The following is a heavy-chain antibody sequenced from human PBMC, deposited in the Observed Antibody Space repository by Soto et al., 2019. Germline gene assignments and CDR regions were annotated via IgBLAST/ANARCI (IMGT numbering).Heavy chain of an antibody. D-gene: IGHD1-26*01. CDR1: GFTFSSYG. CDR3: AKDRGKYTLDY. CDR2: ISYDGSNK. Sequence: GGSLRLSCAASGFTFSSYGMHWVRQAPGKGLEWVAVISYDGSNKYYADSVKGRFTISRDNSKNTLYLQMNSLRAEDTAVYYCAKDRGKYTLDYWGQGTLVTVSS. J-gene: IGHJ4*02. V-gene: IGHV3-30*18.